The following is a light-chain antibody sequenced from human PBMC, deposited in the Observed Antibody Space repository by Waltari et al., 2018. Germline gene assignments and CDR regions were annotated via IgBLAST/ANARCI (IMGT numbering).Light chain of an antibody. CDR2: DVS. V-gene: IGLV2-14*03. Sequence: QSALTQPASVSGSAGQSIAISCRGTNSDIGRYTYVSWYQQHPGNAPRLIIYDVSRWPSGVSNRFIGSKSGITASLAISGLQAEDEGDYFCASYTSSNTVIFGGGTRVTVL. CDR3: ASYTSSNTVI. J-gene: IGLJ2*01. CDR1: NSDIGRYTY.